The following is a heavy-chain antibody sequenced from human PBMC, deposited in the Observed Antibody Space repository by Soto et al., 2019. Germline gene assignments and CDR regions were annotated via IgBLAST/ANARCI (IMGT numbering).Heavy chain of an antibody. CDR1: GGTFSSYA. CDR2: IIPIFGTA. J-gene: IGHJ6*02. CDR3: AISARESVSSWYGYYYYYCMDV. D-gene: IGHD6-13*01. Sequence: QVQLVQSGAEVKKPGSSVKVSCKASGGTFSSYAISWVRQAPGQGLEWMVGIIPIFGTANYAQKFQGRVTITADESTSTAYMELSSVRSEDTAVYYCAISARESVSSWYGYYYYYCMDVWGQGTTVTVSS. V-gene: IGHV1-69*01.